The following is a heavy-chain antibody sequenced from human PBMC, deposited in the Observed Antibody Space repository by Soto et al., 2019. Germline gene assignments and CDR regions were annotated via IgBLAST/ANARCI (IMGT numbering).Heavy chain of an antibody. V-gene: IGHV4-39*02. D-gene: IGHD1-26*01. CDR3: AREQRRGSGSHANY. J-gene: IGHJ4*02. CDR1: GGSISSSSYY. Sequence: QLQLQESGPGLVKPSETLSLTCTVSGGSISSSSYYWGWIRQPPGKGLEWIGSIYYSGSTYYNPSLKSRVTISVDTSNNQFSLKLSSVTAADTAVYYCAREQRRGSGSHANYWGQGTLVTVSS. CDR2: IYYSGST.